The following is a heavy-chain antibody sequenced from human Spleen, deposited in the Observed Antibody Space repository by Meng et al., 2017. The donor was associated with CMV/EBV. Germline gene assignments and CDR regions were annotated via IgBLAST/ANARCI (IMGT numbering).Heavy chain of an antibody. CDR2: ISSSGSTI. D-gene: IGHD3-3*01. CDR3: ARSNYYYDFWSGYSYYYGMDV. CDR1: GFTFSDYY. Sequence: GESLKISCAASGFTFSDYYMSWIRQAPGKGLEWVSYISSSGSTIYYADSVKGRFTISRDNAKNSLYLQMNSLRAEDTAVYYCARSNYYYDFWSGYSYYYGMDVWGQGTLVTVSS. V-gene: IGHV3-11*01. J-gene: IGHJ6*02.